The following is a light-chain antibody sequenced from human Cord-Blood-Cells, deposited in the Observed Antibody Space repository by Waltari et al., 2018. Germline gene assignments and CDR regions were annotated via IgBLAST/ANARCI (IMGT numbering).Light chain of an antibody. CDR2: GAS. CDR1: QSVSSN. J-gene: IGKJ1*01. V-gene: IGKV3-15*01. Sequence: EIVLTQSPATLSVSPGERATLSCRARQSVSSNFAWYQQKPGQAPRLLIYGASTRATGIPARFRGSGSGTEFTLTISSLQSEDFAVYYCQQYNNWPRTFGQGTKVEIK. CDR3: QQYNNWPRT.